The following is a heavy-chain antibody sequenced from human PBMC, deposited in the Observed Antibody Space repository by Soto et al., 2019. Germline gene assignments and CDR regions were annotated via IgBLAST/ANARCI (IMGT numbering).Heavy chain of an antibody. CDR2: ISGTGGST. CDR1: GLTFSSYA. Sequence: GGSLRLSCAASGLTFSSYAMSWVRQAPGKGLEWVSAISGTGGSTYYADSVKGRFTISRDNSKNTLYLQMNSLRVEDTALYYCAKGAGTYLRACESWGQGTLVTVSS. J-gene: IGHJ5*02. CDR3: AKGAGTYLRACES. D-gene: IGHD1-26*01. V-gene: IGHV3-23*01.